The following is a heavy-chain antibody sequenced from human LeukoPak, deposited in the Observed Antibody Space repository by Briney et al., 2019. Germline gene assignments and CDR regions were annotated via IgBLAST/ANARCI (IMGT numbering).Heavy chain of an antibody. D-gene: IGHD3-22*01. CDR2: ISYDGSNK. Sequence: GGSLRLSCAASGFTFSSYAMHWVRQAPGKGLEWVAVISYDGSNKYYADSVKGRFTISRDNSKNTLYLQMNSLRAEDTAVYYCARDDSTDYYDSSGPDYWGQGTLVTVSS. CDR3: ARDDSTDYYDSSGPDY. J-gene: IGHJ4*02. V-gene: IGHV3-30-3*01. CDR1: GFTFSSYA.